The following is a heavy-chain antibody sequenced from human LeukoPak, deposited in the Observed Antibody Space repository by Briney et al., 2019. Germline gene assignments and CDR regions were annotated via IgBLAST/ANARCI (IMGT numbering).Heavy chain of an antibody. CDR1: GYTFTGYY. Sequence: GASVKVSCKASGYTFTGYYMHWLRQAPGQGLEWMGWMNPNSGGTKYAQKFQGRVTMTRDTSISTAYMELSRLRSDDTAMYYCARDKLGLGELSLYDQWGQGTLVTVFS. CDR3: ARDKLGLGELSLYDQ. V-gene: IGHV1-2*02. D-gene: IGHD3-16*02. CDR2: MNPNSGGT. J-gene: IGHJ5*02.